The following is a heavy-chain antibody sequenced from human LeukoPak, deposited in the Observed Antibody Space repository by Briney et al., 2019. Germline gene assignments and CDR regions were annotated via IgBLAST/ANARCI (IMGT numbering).Heavy chain of an antibody. V-gene: IGHV3-11*06. D-gene: IGHD1-26*01. CDR3: ARSARIVGATTSVDY. Sequence: GGSLRLSCAASGFSFSDYYMTWIRQAPGKGLEWVSSISSSSSYIYYADSVKGRFTISRDNAKNSLYLQMNSLRAEDTAVYYCARSARIVGATTSVDYWGRGTLVTVSS. CDR1: GFSFSDYY. J-gene: IGHJ4*02. CDR2: ISSSSSYI.